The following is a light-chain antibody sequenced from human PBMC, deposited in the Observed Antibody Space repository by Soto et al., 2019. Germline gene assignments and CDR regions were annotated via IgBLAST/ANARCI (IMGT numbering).Light chain of an antibody. J-gene: IGKJ1*01. V-gene: IGKV1-5*03. CDR3: QQYNSFPLT. CDR1: QSISSW. CDR2: KAY. Sequence: DIQMTQSPSTLSASVGDRVTITCRASQSISSWLAWYQQKPGKAPKLLIYKAYSLESGVPSRFSGSGSGTEFTLTISSLQPDDFATYYCQQYNSFPLTFGQGTKVEIK.